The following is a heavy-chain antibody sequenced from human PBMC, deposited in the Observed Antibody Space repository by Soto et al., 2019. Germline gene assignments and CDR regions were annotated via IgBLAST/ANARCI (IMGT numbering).Heavy chain of an antibody. Sequence: EVQLLESGGGLVQPGGSLRLSCAASGFTFSSYAMSWVRQAPGKGLEWVSAISGSGGSTYYADSVKGRFTISRDNSKNTLYLQMNSLRAEDTAVYYCAKDARYYDFWSGYYPDILTGNGEYYFDYWGQGTLVTVSS. CDR1: GFTFSSYA. J-gene: IGHJ4*02. D-gene: IGHD3-3*01. CDR3: AKDARYYDFWSGYYPDILTGNGEYYFDY. V-gene: IGHV3-23*01. CDR2: ISGSGGST.